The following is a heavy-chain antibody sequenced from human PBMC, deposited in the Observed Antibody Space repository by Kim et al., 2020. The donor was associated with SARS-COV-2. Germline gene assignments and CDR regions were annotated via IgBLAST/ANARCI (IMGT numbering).Heavy chain of an antibody. CDR3: ARDLLERGEHLGAGLFDY. CDR2: TYYRSEWYN. Sequence: SQTLSLTCAISGDSVSSNSAAWNWIRQSPSRGLEWLGRTYYRSEWYNDYAVSVKSRITINPDTSKNQFSLQLNSVTPEDTAVYYCARDLLERGEHLGAGLFDYWGQGTLVTVSS. CDR1: GDSVSSNSAA. D-gene: IGHD1-1*01. V-gene: IGHV6-1*01. J-gene: IGHJ4*02.